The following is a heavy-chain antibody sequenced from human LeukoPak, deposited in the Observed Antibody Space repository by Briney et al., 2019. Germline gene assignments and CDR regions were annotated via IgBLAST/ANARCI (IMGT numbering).Heavy chain of an antibody. J-gene: IGHJ6*02. CDR3: ARHGDYGDYYYTMDV. Sequence: SETLSLTCTVSGGSISSYYWSWIRQPPGKGLEWIGYIYYSGSTKYNPSLKSRVTISVDTSKNQFSLKLSSVTAADTAAYYCARHGDYGDYYYTMDVWGQGTTVTVSS. V-gene: IGHV4-59*08. D-gene: IGHD4-17*01. CDR1: GGSISSYY. CDR2: IYYSGST.